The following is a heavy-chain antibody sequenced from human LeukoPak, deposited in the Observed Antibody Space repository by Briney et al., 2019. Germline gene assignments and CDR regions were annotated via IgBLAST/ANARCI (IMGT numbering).Heavy chain of an antibody. CDR3: ARKGELERRRSWDC. V-gene: IGHV3-7*03. J-gene: IGHJ4*02. Sequence: GGSLRLSCAASGFTFSNYWMSWVRQTPGKGLEWVANIKQDGRERYYVDSVKGRFTISRDNAKNSLYLQMSSLRAEDTAVYYCARKGELERRRSWDCWGQGTLVTVSS. D-gene: IGHD1-1*01. CDR1: GFTFSNYW. CDR2: IKQDGRER.